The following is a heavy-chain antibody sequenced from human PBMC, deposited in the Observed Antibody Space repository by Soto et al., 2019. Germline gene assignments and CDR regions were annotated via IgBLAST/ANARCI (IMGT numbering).Heavy chain of an antibody. CDR2: GCYSGST. V-gene: IGHV4-39*01. J-gene: IGHJ4*02. D-gene: IGHD3-10*01. Sequence: AETLSLTCTVFGGSIGSSSYYWGWIRQPPGKGLEWIGSGCYSGSTYYNTSLKSRLTISVAASKSQFSLKLSSVTAADTAVYFCPTRLEGGSGSYYNRGFDSWGQGPLVTVSS. CDR1: GGSIGSSSYY. CDR3: PTRLEGGSGSYYNRGFDS.